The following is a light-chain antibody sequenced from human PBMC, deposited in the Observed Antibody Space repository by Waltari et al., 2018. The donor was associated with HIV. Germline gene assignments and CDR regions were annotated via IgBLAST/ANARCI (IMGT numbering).Light chain of an antibody. J-gene: IGLJ1*01. CDR3: SSYTSTSTVYV. Sequence: QSALTQPASVSGSPGQSITISCTGTSSDVGGYNSVSWYQLHPGKAPKLMIYAVSNRPSGVSNRFSGSKSDNTASLTISVLQAEDEADYYCSSYTSTSTVYVFGTGTEVTVL. V-gene: IGLV2-14*03. CDR2: AVS. CDR1: SSDVGGYNS.